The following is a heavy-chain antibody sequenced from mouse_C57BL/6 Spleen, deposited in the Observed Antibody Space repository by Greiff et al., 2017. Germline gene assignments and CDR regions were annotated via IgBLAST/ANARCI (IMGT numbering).Heavy chain of an antibody. CDR3: ARGGGYYTWFAY. CDR2: ILPGRGST. J-gene: IGHJ3*01. D-gene: IGHD2-3*01. V-gene: IGHV1-9*01. Sequence: QVQLQQSGAELMKPGASVKLSCKATGYTFTGYWIEWVKQRPGHGLEWIGEILPGRGSTNYNEKFKGKATFTADTSSNTAYMQLSSLTTEDSAIYYCARGGGYYTWFAYWGQGTLVTVSA. CDR1: GYTFTGYW.